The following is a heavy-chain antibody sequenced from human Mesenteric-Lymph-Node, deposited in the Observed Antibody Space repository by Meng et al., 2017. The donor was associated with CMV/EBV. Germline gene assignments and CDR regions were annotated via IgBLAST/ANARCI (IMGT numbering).Heavy chain of an antibody. CDR1: GYTFTGFH. V-gene: IGHV1-2*06. D-gene: IGHD6-19*01. CDR2: FNPDSGAT. Sequence: ASGYTFTGFHIHWVRQAPGLGLEWMARFNPDSGATDLAQKFQGRVTMTRDTSISTAYMEVTRLKSDDTAIYYCARVLDEYSSGWYSYWGQGTLVTVSS. J-gene: IGHJ4*02. CDR3: ARVLDEYSSGWYSY.